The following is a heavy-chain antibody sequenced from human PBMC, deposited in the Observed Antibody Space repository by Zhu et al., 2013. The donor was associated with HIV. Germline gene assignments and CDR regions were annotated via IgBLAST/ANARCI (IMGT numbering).Heavy chain of an antibody. J-gene: IGHJ6*02. V-gene: IGHV1-46*01. CDR3: ARLYYDFWSASQGMDV. Sequence: QVQLVQSGAEVKKPGASVKVSCKASGYTFTNYYMHWVRQAPGQGLEWMGIINPSGGSTSYAQKFQGRVTMTRDTSTSTVYMELSRLRSEDTAIYYCARLYYDFWSASQGMDVWGQGTTVTVSS. CDR2: INPSGGST. CDR1: GYTFTNYY. D-gene: IGHD3-3*01.